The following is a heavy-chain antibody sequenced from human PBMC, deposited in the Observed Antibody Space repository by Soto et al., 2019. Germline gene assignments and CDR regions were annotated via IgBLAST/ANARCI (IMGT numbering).Heavy chain of an antibody. V-gene: IGHV3-23*01. Sequence: LRLSCVASGFTFRTNPMSWVRQAPGKGLEWVSGVSDSGAKTYYADSVKGRFTVSRDNSKNTLYLEMKSLRAEDTAVYYCAKDFQFGGSGTGYFDNWGQGTLVTVSS. D-gene: IGHD3-10*01. CDR2: VSDSGAKT. CDR3: AKDFQFGGSGTGYFDN. J-gene: IGHJ4*02. CDR1: GFTFRTNP.